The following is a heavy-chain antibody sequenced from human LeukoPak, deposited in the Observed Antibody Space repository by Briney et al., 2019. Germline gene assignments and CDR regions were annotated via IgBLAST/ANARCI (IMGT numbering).Heavy chain of an antibody. CDR1: GFTLSSNY. CDR3: AKDQLEGAGDY. V-gene: IGHV3-23*01. Sequence: GGSLRLSCAASGFTLSSNYMSWVRQAPGKGLEWVSAISGSGGSTYYADSVKGRFTISRDNSKNTLYLQMNSLRAEDTAVYYCAKDQLEGAGDYWGQGTLVTVSS. D-gene: IGHD6-19*01. CDR2: ISGSGGST. J-gene: IGHJ4*02.